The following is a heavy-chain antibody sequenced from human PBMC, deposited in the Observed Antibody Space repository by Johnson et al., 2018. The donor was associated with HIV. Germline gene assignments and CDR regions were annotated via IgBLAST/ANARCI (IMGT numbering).Heavy chain of an antibody. V-gene: IGHV3-23*04. J-gene: IGHJ3*02. CDR3: AKDLFYDPHAFDI. Sequence: VQLVESGGGLVKPGGSLRLSCAASGFTFSNAWMNWVRQAPGKGLEWVGRISGSGDNTYYADSVKGRFTISRDNSKNTLYLQMNSLRAEDTALYYCAKDLFYDPHAFDIWGQGTMVTVSS. CDR1: GFTFSNAW. CDR2: ISGSGDNT. D-gene: IGHD2/OR15-2a*01.